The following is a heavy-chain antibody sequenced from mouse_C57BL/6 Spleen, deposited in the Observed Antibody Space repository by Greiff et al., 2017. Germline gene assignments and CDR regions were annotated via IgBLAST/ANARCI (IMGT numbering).Heavy chain of an antibody. V-gene: IGHV6-6*01. CDR3: TWIYYDYDNAMDY. CDR1: GFTFSDAW. Sequence: EVMLVESGGGLVQPGGSMKLSCAASGFTFSDAWMDWVRQSPEKGLEWVAEIRNKANNHATYYAESVKGRFTISRDDSKSSVYLQMNSLRAEDTGIYYCTWIYYDYDNAMDYWGQGTSVTVSS. J-gene: IGHJ4*01. CDR2: IRNKANNHAT. D-gene: IGHD2-4*01.